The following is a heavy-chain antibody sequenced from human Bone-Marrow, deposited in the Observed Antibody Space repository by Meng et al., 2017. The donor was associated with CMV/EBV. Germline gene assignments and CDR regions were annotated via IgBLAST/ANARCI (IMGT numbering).Heavy chain of an antibody. V-gene: IGHV3-30*02. CDR1: GFTFSSYG. J-gene: IGHJ4*02. CDR3: AKGGGAARFWLY. CDR2: IRYDGSNK. Sequence: GGSLRLSCAASGFTFSSYGMHWVRQAPGKGLEWVAFIRYDGSNKYYADSVKGRFTISRDNSKNTLYLQMNSLRAEDTAVYYCAKGGGAARFWLYWGQGTLVTVSS. D-gene: IGHD6-6*01.